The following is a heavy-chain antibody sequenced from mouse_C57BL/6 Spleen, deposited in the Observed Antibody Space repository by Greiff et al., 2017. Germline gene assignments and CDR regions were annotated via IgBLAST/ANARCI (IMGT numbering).Heavy chain of an antibody. CDR3: ARNRDSYYYAMDY. J-gene: IGHJ4*01. CDR2: INPSTGGT. D-gene: IGHD4-1*01. V-gene: IGHV1-42*01. CDR1: GYSFTGYY. Sequence: VHVKQSGPELVKPGASVKISCKASGYSFTGYYMNWVKQSPEKSLEWIGEINPSTGGTTYNQKFKAKATLTVDKSSSTAYMQLKSLTSEDSAVYYCARNRDSYYYAMDYWGQGTSVTVSS.